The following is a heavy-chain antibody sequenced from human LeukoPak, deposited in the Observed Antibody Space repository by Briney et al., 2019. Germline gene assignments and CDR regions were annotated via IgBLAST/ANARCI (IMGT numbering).Heavy chain of an antibody. CDR3: AREFGATTSNYIDY. J-gene: IGHJ4*02. CDR1: GFTVSSNY. V-gene: IGHV3-53*01. Sequence: GGSLRLSCEASGFTVSSNYMSWVRQAPGKGLEWVSVIYSGGSTYYEYSVKGRYTISRDNSKNTLFLQMNSLRAEDTAVYYCAREFGATTSNYIDYWGQGSLVTVSS. D-gene: IGHD1-1*01. CDR2: IYSGGST.